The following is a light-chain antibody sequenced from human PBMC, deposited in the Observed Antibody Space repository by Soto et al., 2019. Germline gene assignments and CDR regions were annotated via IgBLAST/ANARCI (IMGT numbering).Light chain of an antibody. Sequence: QSALTQPASVSGSPGQSITISCTGTSSDVGTYNYVSWYQHHPGKAPKLIIYEVSKRPSGVPDRFSGSKSGNTASLTVSGLQAEDEADYYCSSYAGSNNYVFGTGTKVTVL. CDR2: EVS. V-gene: IGLV2-8*01. CDR3: SSYAGSNNYV. J-gene: IGLJ1*01. CDR1: SSDVGTYNY.